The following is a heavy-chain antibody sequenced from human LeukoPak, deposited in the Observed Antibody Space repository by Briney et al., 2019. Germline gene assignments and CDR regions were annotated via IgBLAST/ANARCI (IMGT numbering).Heavy chain of an antibody. V-gene: IGHV3-73*01. Sequence: PGGSLRLSCAASGFTFSGSTVHWVRQASGKGLEWVGSIRSKANSYATAYAASVKGRFTISRDDSKNTAYLQMNSLKTEDTAVYYCTRLGPTPLWFGVPGMDVWGQGTTVTVSS. CDR3: TRLGPTPLWFGVPGMDV. J-gene: IGHJ6*02. D-gene: IGHD3-10*01. CDR2: IRSKANSYAT. CDR1: GFTFSGST.